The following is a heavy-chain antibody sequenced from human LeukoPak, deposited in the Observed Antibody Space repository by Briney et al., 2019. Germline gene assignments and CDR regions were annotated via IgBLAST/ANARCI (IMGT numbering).Heavy chain of an antibody. CDR2: MNPNSGNT. CDR1: GYTFTSYD. J-gene: IGHJ4*02. Sequence: ASVKVSCKASGYTFTSYDINWVRQATGRGLEWMGWMNPNSGNTGYAQKFQGRVTMTRNTSISTAYMELSSLRSEDTAVYYCARGRRYCSSTSCYYYFDYWGQGTLVTVSS. V-gene: IGHV1-8*01. D-gene: IGHD2-2*01. CDR3: ARGRRYCSSTSCYYYFDY.